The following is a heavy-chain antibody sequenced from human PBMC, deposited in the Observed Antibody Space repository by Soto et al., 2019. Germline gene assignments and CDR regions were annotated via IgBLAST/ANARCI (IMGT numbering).Heavy chain of an antibody. CDR1: GASISNYY. CDR3: ATITYVGGTDY. J-gene: IGHJ4*02. Sequence: PSETLSLTCTVSGASISNYYWSWIRQPAGKGLEWIGRIYTRETITYNPSLKSRVTMSVETSKNQLSLNLSSVTAADTAIYYCATITYVGGTDYWGQGTLVTVSS. D-gene: IGHD3-10*02. CDR2: IYTRETI. V-gene: IGHV4-4*07.